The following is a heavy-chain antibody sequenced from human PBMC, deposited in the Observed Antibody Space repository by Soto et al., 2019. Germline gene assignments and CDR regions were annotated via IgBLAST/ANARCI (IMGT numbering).Heavy chain of an antibody. CDR3: GKILVGAPRPTAADS. J-gene: IGHJ4*02. CDR2: IDNNGVT. CDR1: GGSVYSNGHY. Sequence: SETLSLTCIVSGGSVYSNGHYWGWIRQPPGKGLEWIGSIDNNGVTNYNSSLKSRVTISRDTSKNQFSLRLTSVTAADTAVYYCGKILVGAPRPTAADSSGPGTLVTVS. D-gene: IGHD2-15*01. V-gene: IGHV4-39*01.